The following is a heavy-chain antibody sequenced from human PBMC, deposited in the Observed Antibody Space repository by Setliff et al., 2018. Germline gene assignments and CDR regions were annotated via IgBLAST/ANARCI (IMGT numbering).Heavy chain of an antibody. V-gene: IGHV1-18*01. Sequence: ASVKVSCKASGYTFTRYGIGWVRQAPGKGFEWMGWIGPYNGNTYYAQKFQGRAAITTDTSTSTAYMELRSLRSDDTAVYYCAKGGNITRETYYYYGMDVWGQGTTVTVSS. J-gene: IGHJ6*02. CDR1: GYTFTRYG. CDR3: AKGGNITRETYYYYGMDV. CDR2: IGPYNGNT. D-gene: IGHD1-20*01.